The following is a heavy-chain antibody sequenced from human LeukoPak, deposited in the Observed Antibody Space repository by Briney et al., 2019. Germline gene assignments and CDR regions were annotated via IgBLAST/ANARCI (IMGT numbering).Heavy chain of an antibody. Sequence: GGSLRLSCAASGFTFSNYDMHWVRQATGKGLEWVSAIGTAGDTYYSGSVKGRFTISRENAKNSLYLQMNSLKAGDTAVYYCARGGWFGVLLRHFDYWGQGSLVTVSS. V-gene: IGHV3-13*01. D-gene: IGHD3-10*01. J-gene: IGHJ4*02. CDR3: ARGGWFGVLLRHFDY. CDR2: IGTAGDT. CDR1: GFTFSNYD.